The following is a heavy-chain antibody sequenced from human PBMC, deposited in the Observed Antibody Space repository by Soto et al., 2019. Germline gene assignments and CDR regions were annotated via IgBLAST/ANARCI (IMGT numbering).Heavy chain of an antibody. Sequence: SETLSLTCAVYGGSFSGYYWSWIRQPPGKGLEWIGEINHSGSTNYNPSLKSRVTISVDTSKNQFSLKLSSVTAVDTAVYYCARIRGIAARRGAFDIWGQGTMVTVSS. D-gene: IGHD6-6*01. V-gene: IGHV4-34*01. CDR3: ARIRGIAARRGAFDI. CDR2: INHSGST. J-gene: IGHJ3*02. CDR1: GGSFSGYY.